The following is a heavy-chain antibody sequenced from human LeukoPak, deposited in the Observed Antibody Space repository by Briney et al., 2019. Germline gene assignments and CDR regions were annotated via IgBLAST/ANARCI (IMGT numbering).Heavy chain of an antibody. J-gene: IGHJ4*02. V-gene: IGHV3-7*01. D-gene: IGHD1-26*01. CDR2: IKKDGSEK. CDR3: ATGQYSGSTYYFDD. CDR1: GFTFSRYW. Sequence: PGGSLRLSCAASGFTFSRYWMSWVRQAPGKGLEWVANIKKDGSEKYYVDSVKGRFTISRDNAQNSLYLQMNSLRAEDTAVYCCATGQYSGSTYYFDDWGQGTLVTVSS.